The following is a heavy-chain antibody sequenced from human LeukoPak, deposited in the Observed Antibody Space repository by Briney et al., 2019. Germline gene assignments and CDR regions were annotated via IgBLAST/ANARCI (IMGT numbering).Heavy chain of an antibody. CDR2: ISSSSSYI. V-gene: IGHV3-21*01. CDR1: GFTFSSYN. J-gene: IGHJ4*02. D-gene: IGHD2-15*01. Sequence: GGSLRLSCAASGFTFSSYNMNWGRQAPGKGLEWVSSISSSSSYIYYADSVKGRFTISRDSAKNSLFLQMNSLRAEDTAVYYCARDRWHDYWGQGTLVTVSS. CDR3: ARDRWHDY.